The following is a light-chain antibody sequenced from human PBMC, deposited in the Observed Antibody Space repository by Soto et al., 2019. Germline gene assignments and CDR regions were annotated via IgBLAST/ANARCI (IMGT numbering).Light chain of an antibody. CDR2: EAS. J-gene: IGKJ1*01. CDR1: QRIRW. CDR3: QQYNIFPWT. Sequence: DIQMTQSPSTLSASIGGRVTITCRASQRIRWVAWYQQKPGKAPYLVSHEASSLGSGVPSRFSGSGSGTEFTLTISGLQPDDSATYYCQQYNIFPWTFGQGTKVDIK. V-gene: IGKV1-5*03.